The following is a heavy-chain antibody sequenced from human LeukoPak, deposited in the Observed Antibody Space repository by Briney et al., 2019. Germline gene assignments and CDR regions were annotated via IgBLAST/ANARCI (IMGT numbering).Heavy chain of an antibody. CDR2: ISGSSSST. D-gene: IGHD2-15*01. V-gene: IGHV3-23*01. CDR1: GFTFSNYG. J-gene: IGHJ4*02. Sequence: GGSLRLSCAASGFTFSNYGMSWVRQAPGMGLEWVSAISGSSSSTYYADSVKGRFTISRDNSKNTLYLQMNSLRAEDTAVYYCAKVFEDIVVVVAAIFDYWGQGTLVTVSS. CDR3: AKVFEDIVVVVAAIFDY.